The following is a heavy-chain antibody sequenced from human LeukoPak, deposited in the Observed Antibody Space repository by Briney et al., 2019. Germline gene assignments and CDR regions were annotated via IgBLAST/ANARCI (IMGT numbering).Heavy chain of an antibody. CDR3: ARYCSSTSCSFYFDY. CDR1: GGSISSGGYY. J-gene: IGHJ4*02. CDR2: IYYSGST. D-gene: IGHD2-2*01. V-gene: IGHV4-31*03. Sequence: SETLSLTCTVSGGSISSGGYYWSWIRQHPGKGLEWIGYIYYSGSTYYNPSLKSRVTISVDTSKNQFSLKLSSVTAADTAVYYCARYCSSTSCSFYFDYWGQGTLVTVSS.